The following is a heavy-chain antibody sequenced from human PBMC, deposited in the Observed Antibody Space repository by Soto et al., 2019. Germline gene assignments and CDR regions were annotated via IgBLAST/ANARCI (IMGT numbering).Heavy chain of an antibody. D-gene: IGHD4-17*01. CDR1: GFTFSNAW. Sequence: EVQLVESGGGLVKPGGSLRLSCAASGFTFSNAWMNWVRQAPGKGLEWVGRIKSKTDGGTTDYAAPMKGRFTISRDDSKHTLYLQMNSLKTEDTAVYYCTTLTTVTTPVDYWGQGTLVTVSS. V-gene: IGHV3-15*07. CDR3: TTLTTVTTPVDY. J-gene: IGHJ4*02. CDR2: IKSKTDGGTT.